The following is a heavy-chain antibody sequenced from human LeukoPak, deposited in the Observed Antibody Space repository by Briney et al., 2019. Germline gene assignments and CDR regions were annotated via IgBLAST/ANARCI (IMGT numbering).Heavy chain of an antibody. D-gene: IGHD3-22*01. V-gene: IGHV3-66*01. J-gene: IGHJ4*02. CDR3: ASDGNYYDSSGYFDY. CDR1: GFTVSSNY. CDR2: IYSGGST. Sequence: GSLRLSCAASGFTVSSNYMSWVRQAPGKGLEWVSVIYSGGSTYYADSVKGRFTISRDNSKNTLYLQMNSLRAEDTAVYYCASDGNYYDSSGYFDYWGQGTLVTVSS.